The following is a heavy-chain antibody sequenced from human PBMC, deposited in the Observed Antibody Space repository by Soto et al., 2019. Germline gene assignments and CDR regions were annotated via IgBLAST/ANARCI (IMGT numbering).Heavy chain of an antibody. CDR3: ARQTYCSGGSCYLSWFDP. CDR1: GGSISSSSYY. D-gene: IGHD2-15*01. J-gene: IGHJ5*02. CDR2: IYYSGST. Sequence: PSETMSLRCTVSGGSISSSSYYWGWIRQPPGKGLEWIGSIYYSGSTYYNPSLKSRVTISVDTSKNQFSLKLSSVTAADTAVYYCARQTYCSGGSCYLSWFDPWGQGTLVTVSS. V-gene: IGHV4-39*01.